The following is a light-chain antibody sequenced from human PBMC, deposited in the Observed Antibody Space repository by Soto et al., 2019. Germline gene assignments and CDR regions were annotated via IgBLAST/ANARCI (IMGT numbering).Light chain of an antibody. CDR3: QQYNNWPPWT. CDR2: GAS. Sequence: EIVMTQSPATLSVSPGERATLPCRASQSVSSNLAWYQQKPGQAPRLLIYGASTRATGIPARFSGSGPGTEFTLTISSLQSEDFAVYYCQQYNNWPPWTFGQGTKVDIK. CDR1: QSVSSN. V-gene: IGKV3-15*01. J-gene: IGKJ1*01.